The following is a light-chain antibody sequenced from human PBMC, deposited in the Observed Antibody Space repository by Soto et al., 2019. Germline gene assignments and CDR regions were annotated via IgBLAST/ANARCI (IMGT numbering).Light chain of an antibody. J-gene: IGKJ1*01. CDR3: KQYNKWPQT. V-gene: IGKV3-15*01. CDR1: ERFRSY. CDR2: DAS. Sequence: PGGRDTLSCIARERFRSYLAWYQHERGHAPRLLIYDASTRATGISARFSGSGSGTEFNLTISSLQSGDGAVYNCKQYNKWPQTFGQRRKV.